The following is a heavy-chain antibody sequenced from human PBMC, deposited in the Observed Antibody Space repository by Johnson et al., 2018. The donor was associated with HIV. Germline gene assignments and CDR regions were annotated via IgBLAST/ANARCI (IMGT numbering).Heavy chain of an antibody. V-gene: IGHV3-7*01. J-gene: IGHJ3*02. CDR2: IKQDGSEK. D-gene: IGHD3-22*01. Sequence: VQLVESGGGVVQPGRSLRLSCAASGFTFSSYWMSWVRQAPGKGLEWVANIKQDGSEKYYVDSVKGRFTISRDNAKNSLFLQMNTLTAEDTAVYYCARDVSYRYDSDGWADAFDIWGQGTMVTVSS. CDR1: GFTFSSYW. CDR3: ARDVSYRYDSDGWADAFDI.